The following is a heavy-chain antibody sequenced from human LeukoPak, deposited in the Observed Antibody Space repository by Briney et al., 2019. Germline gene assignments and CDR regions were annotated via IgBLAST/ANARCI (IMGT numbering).Heavy chain of an antibody. J-gene: IGHJ5*02. D-gene: IGHD2-2*01. CDR1: GYTFTVYY. CDR2: INPNSGGT. V-gene: IGHV1-2*02. Sequence: ASVKVSCKASGYTFTVYYMHWVRQAPGQGLEWMGWINPNSGGTNYAQKFQGRVTMTRDTSISKAYMELSRVRSDDTAVYYGARVRYCSSTSCHSRGRVDWFDPWGQGTLVSVSS. CDR3: ARVRYCSSTSCHSRGRVDWFDP.